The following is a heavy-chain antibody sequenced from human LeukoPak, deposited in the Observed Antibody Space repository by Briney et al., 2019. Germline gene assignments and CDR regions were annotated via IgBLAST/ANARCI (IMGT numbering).Heavy chain of an antibody. V-gene: IGHV3-30*02. J-gene: IGHJ6*03. CDR1: GFTFSSYG. D-gene: IGHD5-12*01. Sequence: GGSLRLSCAASGFTFSSYGMHWVRQAPGKGLEWVAFIRYDGSNKYYADSVKGRFTISRDNSKNTLYLQMNSLRAEDTAVYYCAKDSTSGHDKFPHYYYYMDVWGKGTTVTISS. CDR3: AKDSTSGHDKFPHYYYYMDV. CDR2: IRYDGSNK.